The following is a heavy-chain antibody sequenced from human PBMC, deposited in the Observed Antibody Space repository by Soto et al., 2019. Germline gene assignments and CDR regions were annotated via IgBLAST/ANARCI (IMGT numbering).Heavy chain of an antibody. CDR3: ARQARIRRQLNWFDP. J-gene: IGHJ5*02. V-gene: IGHV4-39*01. CDR2: IYYSGST. CDR1: GGSISSSSYY. Sequence: SETLSLTCTVSGGSISSSSYYWGWIRQPPGKGLEWIGSIYYSGSTYYNPSLKSRVTISVDTSKNQFSLKLSSVTAADTAVYYCARQARIRRQLNWFDPWGQGTLVTVSS.